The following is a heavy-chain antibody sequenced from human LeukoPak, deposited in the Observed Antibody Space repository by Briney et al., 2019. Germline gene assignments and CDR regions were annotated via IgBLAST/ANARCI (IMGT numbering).Heavy chain of an antibody. CDR2: INAGNGNT. Sequence: ASVKVPCKASGYTFTSYAIHWVRQAPGQRLEWMGWINAGNGNTKYSQKFQGRVTITRDTSASTAYMELSSLRSEDTAVYYCARGPRAFGGAFDYWGQGTLVTVSS. CDR1: GYTFTSYA. CDR3: ARGPRAFGGAFDY. J-gene: IGHJ4*02. V-gene: IGHV1-3*01. D-gene: IGHD3-10*01.